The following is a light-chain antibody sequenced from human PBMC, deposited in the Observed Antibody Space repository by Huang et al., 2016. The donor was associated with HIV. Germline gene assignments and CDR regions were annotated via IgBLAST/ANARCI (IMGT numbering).Light chain of an antibody. CDR1: HGISNY. J-gene: IGKJ2*01. Sequence: DIQMTQSPSSLSTSIGDRVTITCRASHGISNYLAWYQQNPGKVPKLLIYGASTLQSRVPSRFSGSGSGTDFTLTISSLQPEDVATYYCQEYYSAPYTFGQGTKLEIK. V-gene: IGKV1-27*01. CDR2: GAS. CDR3: QEYYSAPYT.